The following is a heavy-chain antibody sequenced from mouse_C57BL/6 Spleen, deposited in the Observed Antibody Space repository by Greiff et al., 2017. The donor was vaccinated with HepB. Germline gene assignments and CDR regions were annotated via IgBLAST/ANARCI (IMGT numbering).Heavy chain of an antibody. V-gene: IGHV1-64*01. CDR2: IHPNSGST. CDR1: GYTFTSYW. D-gene: IGHD2-4*01. J-gene: IGHJ3*01. Sequence: QVQLQQPGAELVKPGASVKLSCKASGYTFTSYWMHWVKQRPGQGLEWIGMIHPNSGSTNYNEKFKSKATLTVDKSSSTAYMQLSSLTSEDSAVYYGARGCYDYDRAWFAYWGQGTLVTVSA. CDR3: ARGCYDYDRAWFAY.